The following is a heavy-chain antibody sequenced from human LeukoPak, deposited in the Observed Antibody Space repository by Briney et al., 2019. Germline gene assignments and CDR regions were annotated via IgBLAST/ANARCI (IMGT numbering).Heavy chain of an antibody. D-gene: IGHD2-8*02. CDR3: VTGLYDTGGVDH. Sequence: GGSLRLSCAASGFIFGNAWMNWVRQAPGKGLEWVGRAKSKIGGGTTDYAAPVKGRFIISRDDSTSTVYLQMNSLKIEETAIYYCVTGLYDTGGVDHWGQGTLVTVSS. V-gene: IGHV3-15*01. CDR2: AKSKIGGGTT. CDR1: GFIFGNAW. J-gene: IGHJ4*02.